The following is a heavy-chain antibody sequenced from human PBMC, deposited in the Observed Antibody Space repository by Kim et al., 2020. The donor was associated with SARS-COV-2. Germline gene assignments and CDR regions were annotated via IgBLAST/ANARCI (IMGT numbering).Heavy chain of an antibody. V-gene: IGHV4-39*01. Sequence: NPSLKGRVPISVDTSKNQFSLKLSSVTAADTAVYYCARQPSPYYYYGMDVWGQGTTVTVSS. J-gene: IGHJ6*02. CDR3: ARQPSPYYYYGMDV.